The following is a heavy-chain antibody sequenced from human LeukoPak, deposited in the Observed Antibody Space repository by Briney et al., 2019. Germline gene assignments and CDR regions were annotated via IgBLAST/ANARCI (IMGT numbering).Heavy chain of an antibody. CDR3: AREVEYYDSSGYRPHAFDI. CDR2: ISYSGGT. CDR1: DGSIINNNHY. J-gene: IGHJ3*02. D-gene: IGHD3-22*01. V-gene: IGHV4-39*02. Sequence: KSSETLSLTCTVSDGSIINNNHYWGWTRQPPGKGLEWIGSISYSGGTAYNPPLRSRVTISVDTSKNQFSLKVNSVPAADTAVYYCAREVEYYDSSGYRPHAFDIWGQGTLVTVSS.